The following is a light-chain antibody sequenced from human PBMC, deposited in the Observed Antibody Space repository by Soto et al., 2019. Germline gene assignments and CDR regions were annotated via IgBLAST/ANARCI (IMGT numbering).Light chain of an antibody. J-gene: IGLJ1*01. CDR1: SNDIGAYKY. CDR2: EVS. Sequence: QSALTQPASVSGSPGQSITISCTGSSNDIGAYKYVSWYQQYPGKAPKLIIFEVSNRPSGVSNRFSGSKSGNTASVTIAGLQEEDEADYHCSSYSTGSSLYVFGGGTKVTVL. CDR3: SSYSTGSSLYV. V-gene: IGLV2-14*01.